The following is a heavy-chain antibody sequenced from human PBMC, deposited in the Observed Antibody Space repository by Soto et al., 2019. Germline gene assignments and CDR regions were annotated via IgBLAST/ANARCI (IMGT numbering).Heavy chain of an antibody. J-gene: IGHJ4*02. V-gene: IGHV3-30-3*01. CDR2: ISYDGSNK. CDR1: GFTFSSYA. CDR3: AREQPLGGYDGVLVY. D-gene: IGHD5-12*01. Sequence: QVQLVESGGGVVQPGRSLRLSCAASGFTFSSYAMHWVRQAPGKGLEWVAVISYDGSNKYYADSVKGRFTISRDNSKNTLYLQMNSLRAEDTAVYYCAREQPLGGYDGVLVYWGQGTLVTVSS.